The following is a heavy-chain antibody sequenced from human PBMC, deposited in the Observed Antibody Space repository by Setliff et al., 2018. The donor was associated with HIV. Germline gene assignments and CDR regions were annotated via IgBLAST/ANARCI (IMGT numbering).Heavy chain of an antibody. CDR2: ISGSRT. V-gene: IGHV3-21*01. Sequence: PGGSLRLSCAASGFTFRIYSMNWVRQAPGKGLEWVSSISGSRTYYADSVKGRFIISRDNSKNTLYLQMNSLRAEDTAVYYCARDPGRYNGMDVWGQGTTVTVSS. CDR1: GFTFRIYS. D-gene: IGHD1-20*01. CDR3: ARDPGRYNGMDV. J-gene: IGHJ6*02.